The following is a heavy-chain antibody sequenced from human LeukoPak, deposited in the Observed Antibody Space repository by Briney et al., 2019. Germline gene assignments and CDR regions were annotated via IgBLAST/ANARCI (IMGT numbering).Heavy chain of an antibody. D-gene: IGHD3-9*01. CDR2: INHSGST. CDR3: ARGSLNLRYFDWLRPRY. CDR1: GGSFSGYY. J-gene: IGHJ4*02. V-gene: IGHV4-34*01. Sequence: SETLSLTCAVYGGSFSGYYWSWIRQPPGKGLEWIGEINHSGSTNYNPSLKSRVTISVDTSKNQFSLKLSSVTAADTAVYYCARGSLNLRYFDWLRPRYWGQGTLVTVSS.